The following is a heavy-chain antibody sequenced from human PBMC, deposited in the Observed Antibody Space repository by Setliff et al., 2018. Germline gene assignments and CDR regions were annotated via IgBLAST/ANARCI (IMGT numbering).Heavy chain of an antibody. Sequence: PSETLSLTCTVSGGSISSYYWSWIRQPAGKGLEWIGHIYIGGCANYNPSLKRRVPMSIDTSKNQFSLKLNSVTAADMAVYYCAREQWLDPPGYYYMDVWAKGTTVTVSS. CDR2: IYIGGCA. CDR3: AREQWLDPPGYYYMDV. J-gene: IGHJ6*03. V-gene: IGHV4-4*07. D-gene: IGHD6-19*01. CDR1: GGSISSYY.